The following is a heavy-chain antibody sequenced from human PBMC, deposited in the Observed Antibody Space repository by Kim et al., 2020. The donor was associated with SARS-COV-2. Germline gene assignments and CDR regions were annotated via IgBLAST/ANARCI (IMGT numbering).Heavy chain of an antibody. CDR3: AKEASIAAAGSPFDY. D-gene: IGHD6-13*01. CDR2: ISWNSGSI. V-gene: IGHV3-9*01. Sequence: GGSLRLSCAASGFTFDDYAMHWVRQAPGKGLEWVSGISWNSGSIGYADSVKGRFTISRDNAKNSLYLQMNSLRAEDTALYYCAKEASIAAAGSPFDYWGQGTLVTVSS. J-gene: IGHJ4*02. CDR1: GFTFDDYA.